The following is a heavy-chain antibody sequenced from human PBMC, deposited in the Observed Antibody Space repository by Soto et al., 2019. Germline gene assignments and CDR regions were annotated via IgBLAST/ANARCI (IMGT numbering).Heavy chain of an antibody. D-gene: IGHD3-10*01. V-gene: IGHV3-33*01. J-gene: IGHJ6*02. Sequence: ALRLSCAASGFTFSSYGMHWVRQAPGKGLEWVAVIWYDRSNKYYADSVKGRFTISRDNSKNTLYLQMNSLRAEDTAVYYCARSPVRVTMVRGVFVDGMDVWGQGTTVTVSS. CDR1: GFTFSSYG. CDR2: IWYDRSNK. CDR3: ARSPVRVTMVRGVFVDGMDV.